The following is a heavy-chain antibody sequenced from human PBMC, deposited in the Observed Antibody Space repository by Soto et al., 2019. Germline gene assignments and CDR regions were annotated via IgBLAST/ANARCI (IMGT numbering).Heavy chain of an antibody. CDR2: MNPNSGNT. V-gene: IGHV1-8*01. CDR3: ARWGIAAAGSYYYYYMDV. D-gene: IGHD6-13*01. Sequence: ASVKVSCKASGYTFTSYDINWVRQATGQGLEWMGWMNPNSGNTGYAQKFQGRVTMTRNTSISTAYMELSSLRSEDTAVYYCARWGIAAAGSYYYYYMDVWGKGTTVTSP. J-gene: IGHJ6*03. CDR1: GYTFTSYD.